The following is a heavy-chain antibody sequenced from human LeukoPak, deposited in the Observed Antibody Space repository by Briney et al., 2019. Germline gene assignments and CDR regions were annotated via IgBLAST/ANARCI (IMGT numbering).Heavy chain of an antibody. Sequence: GGSLRLSCAASGFRISSYWMSWVRQAPGKGLEWVANIKQDGSEKYYVDSVKGRFTISRDNAKNSLYLQMNSLRAEDTAVYYCARSRSGWYPAFDIWGQGTMVTVSS. V-gene: IGHV3-7*01. CDR3: ARSRSGWYPAFDI. J-gene: IGHJ3*02. CDR2: IKQDGSEK. D-gene: IGHD6-19*01. CDR1: GFRISSYW.